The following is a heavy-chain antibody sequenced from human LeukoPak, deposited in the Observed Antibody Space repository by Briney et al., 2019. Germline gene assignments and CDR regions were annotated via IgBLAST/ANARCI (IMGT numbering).Heavy chain of an antibody. CDR1: GFTLSSYS. D-gene: IGHD2-2*01. CDR2: ISSSSSYI. J-gene: IGHJ5*02. V-gene: IGHV3-21*01. CDR3: ARDSGYQLLFGRFDP. Sequence: GGSLRLSCAASGFTLSSYSMNWVRQAPGKGLEWVSSISSSSSYIYYADSVKGRFTISRDNAKNSLYLQMNSLRAEDTAVYYCARDSGYQLLFGRFDPWGQGTLVTVSS.